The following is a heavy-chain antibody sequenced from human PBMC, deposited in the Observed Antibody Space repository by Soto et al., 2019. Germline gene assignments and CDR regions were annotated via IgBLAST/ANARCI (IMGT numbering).Heavy chain of an antibody. Sequence: QITLKESGPTLVKPTQTLTLTCTFSGFSLNTGGVGVGWIRQPPGEALEWLALIYWDNDKRYSPSLERRLTITKDTSKNQVVLTMTHMDPVDTATYYCAHSRCGGDCLQSYTSHYYYGMDVWGQGTTVTVSS. CDR2: IYWDNDK. CDR3: AHSRCGGDCLQSYTSHYYYGMDV. CDR1: GFSLNTGGVG. V-gene: IGHV2-5*02. D-gene: IGHD2-21*02. J-gene: IGHJ6*02.